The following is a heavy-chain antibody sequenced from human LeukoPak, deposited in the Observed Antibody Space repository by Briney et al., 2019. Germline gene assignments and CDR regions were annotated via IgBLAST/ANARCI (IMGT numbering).Heavy chain of an antibody. V-gene: IGHV4-34*01. CDR1: GGSFSGYY. CDR2: INHSGST. Sequence: SETLSLTCAVYGGSFSGYYWSWIRQPPGKGLEWIGEINHSGSTNYNPSLKSRVIISVDTSKNQFSLRLSSVAAADTAVYYCARDPLRGYSGYDFDYWGQGTLVTVSS. CDR3: ARDPLRGYSGYDFDY. J-gene: IGHJ4*02. D-gene: IGHD5-12*01.